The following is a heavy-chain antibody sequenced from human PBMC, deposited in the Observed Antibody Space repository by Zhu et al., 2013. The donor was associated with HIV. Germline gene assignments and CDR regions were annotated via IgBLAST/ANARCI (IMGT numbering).Heavy chain of an antibody. Sequence: QAQLMQSGPEVKKPGSSVKVSCKASGGTFSSYAISWVRQAPGQGLEWMGISNPSGGSTSYAQKFQDRVTMTRDTSTSTVYMELNSLTSDDTAVYYCARKAARPFDYWGQGTLVTVSS. V-gene: IGHV1-46*01. J-gene: IGHJ4*02. CDR2: SNPSGGST. D-gene: IGHD6-6*01. CDR3: ARKAARPFDY. CDR1: GGTFSSYA.